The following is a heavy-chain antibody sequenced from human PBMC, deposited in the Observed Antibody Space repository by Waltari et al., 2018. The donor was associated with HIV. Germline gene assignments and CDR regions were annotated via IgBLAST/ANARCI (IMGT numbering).Heavy chain of an antibody. J-gene: IGHJ4*02. V-gene: IGHV1-46*01. CDR1: EYTFTIYY. CDR2: IGFSAGDT. D-gene: IGHD2-8*01. CDR3: ARGHEYTNGLDY. Sequence: QDQLVQSGAEVKKPGASVTVSCQGSEYTFTIYYVHWVRQAPGQGLQWMGLIGFSAGDTNHAPDFQGRVSMTRDTSTNTVYMELRSLNSDDSAMYYCARGHEYTNGLDYWGQGTLISVTS.